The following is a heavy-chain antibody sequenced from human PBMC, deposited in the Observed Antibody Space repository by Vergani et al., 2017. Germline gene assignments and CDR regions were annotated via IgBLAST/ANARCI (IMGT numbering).Heavy chain of an antibody. V-gene: IGHV1-69*14. CDR1: GGTFSSYA. Sequence: QVQLVQSGAEVKKPGSSVKVSCKASGGTFSSYAISWVRQAPGQGLEWMGRINPIFGTANYAQKFQGRVTMTADKSTSTAYMELSSLRSEDTAVYYCASLGYCSSTSCLDAFDIWGQGTMVTVSS. CDR2: INPIFGTA. J-gene: IGHJ3*02. CDR3: ASLGYCSSTSCLDAFDI. D-gene: IGHD2-2*01.